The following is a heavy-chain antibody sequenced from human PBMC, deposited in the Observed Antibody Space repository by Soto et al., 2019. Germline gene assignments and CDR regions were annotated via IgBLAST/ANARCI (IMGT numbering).Heavy chain of an antibody. Sequence: QITLKESGPTLVKPTETLTLTCTFSGFSLSTSGVGVGWIRPPPGKALEWLALIYWDDDKRYSPSLKSRLTITKDTSKNQVVLTMTNMDPVDTATYYCAHPGRGWYAFDIWGQGTMVTVSS. CDR1: GFSLSTSGVG. CDR3: AHPGRGWYAFDI. CDR2: IYWDDDK. V-gene: IGHV2-5*02. J-gene: IGHJ3*02. D-gene: IGHD6-19*01.